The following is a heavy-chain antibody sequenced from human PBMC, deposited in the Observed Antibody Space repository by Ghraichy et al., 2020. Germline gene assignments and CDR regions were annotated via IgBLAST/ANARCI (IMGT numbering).Heavy chain of an antibody. Sequence: GSLRLSCAASGFTFSNYAMSWVRQAPGKGLEWVSGISSSGSSTYYADSVKGRFTISRDNSKDTLYLQMNSLRAEDTAVYYCAKGSGGSCYSAGDYWGQGTLVTVSS. V-gene: IGHV3-23*01. J-gene: IGHJ4*02. CDR2: ISSSGSST. D-gene: IGHD2-15*01. CDR3: AKGSGGSCYSAGDY. CDR1: GFTFSNYA.